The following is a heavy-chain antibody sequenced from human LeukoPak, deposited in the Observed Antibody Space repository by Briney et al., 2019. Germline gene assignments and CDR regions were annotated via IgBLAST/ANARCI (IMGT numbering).Heavy chain of an antibody. Sequence: ASVKVSCKASGYIFTNYGITWVRQAPGQGLEWMGWISVYNGNTKYAQKLQGRVTMTTDTSTSTAYMELRSLRSDDTAVYYCARVAPHRRLTSGWYYFDYWGQGTLVTVSS. V-gene: IGHV1-18*01. CDR3: ARVAPHRRLTSGWYYFDY. CDR1: GYIFTNYG. J-gene: IGHJ4*02. D-gene: IGHD6-19*01. CDR2: ISVYNGNT.